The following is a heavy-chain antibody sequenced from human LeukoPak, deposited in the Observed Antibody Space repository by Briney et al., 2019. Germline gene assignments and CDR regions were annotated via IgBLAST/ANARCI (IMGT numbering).Heavy chain of an antibody. Sequence: GGSLRLSCVTSGITFSNYYMHWVRQVPGEGLVWVSHIIQDGSVTSYADSVKGRFTISRDNAKNTVYLQLNNLRAEDTAVYYCATDDYGGRGYWGQEPLATVPS. CDR1: GITFSNYY. CDR3: ATDDYGGRGY. J-gene: IGHJ4*02. V-gene: IGHV3-74*01. D-gene: IGHD3-16*01. CDR2: IIQDGSVT.